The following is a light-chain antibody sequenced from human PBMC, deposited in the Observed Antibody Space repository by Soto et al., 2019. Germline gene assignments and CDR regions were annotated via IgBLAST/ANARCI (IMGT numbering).Light chain of an antibody. J-gene: IGKJ4*01. CDR2: GAS. CDR1: QSVSSN. V-gene: IGKV3-15*01. CDR3: QQYYNWPLLT. Sequence: EIMMTQSAATLSVSPGERATLSCRASQSVSSNLAWYQQKPGQAPRLLIYGASTRATGIPARFSGSGSGTEFTLTISNLQSEDFAIYFCQQYYNWPLLTFGGGTKVEIK.